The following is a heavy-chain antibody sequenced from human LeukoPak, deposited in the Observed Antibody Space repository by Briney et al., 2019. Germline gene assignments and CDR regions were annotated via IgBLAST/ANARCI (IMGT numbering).Heavy chain of an antibody. V-gene: IGHV4-4*07. CDR1: GGSINNYC. Sequence: PSETLSLTCTVSGGSINNYCWSWIRQPAGKGLEWIGRIYTRGSTNYNPSLKSRVTMSVDTSKNQFSLELSSVTAADTAVYYCARGRYCSADICSGGDAFDIWGQGTMVSVSS. CDR3: ARGRYCSADICSGGDAFDI. CDR2: IYTRGST. D-gene: IGHD2-15*01. J-gene: IGHJ3*02.